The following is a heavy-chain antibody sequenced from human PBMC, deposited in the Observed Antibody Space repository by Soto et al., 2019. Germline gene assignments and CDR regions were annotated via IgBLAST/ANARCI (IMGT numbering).Heavy chain of an antibody. CDR3: ARGIYSSSSYSMDV. J-gene: IGHJ6*02. CDR1: GGSFSGYY. CDR2: INHSGST. D-gene: IGHD6-6*01. V-gene: IGHV4-34*01. Sequence: SETLSLTCAVYGGSFSGYYWSWIRQPPGKGLEWIGEINHSGSTNYNPSLKSRVTISVDTSKNQFSLKLSSVTAADTAVYYCARGIYSSSSYSMDVWGQGTTVTVSS.